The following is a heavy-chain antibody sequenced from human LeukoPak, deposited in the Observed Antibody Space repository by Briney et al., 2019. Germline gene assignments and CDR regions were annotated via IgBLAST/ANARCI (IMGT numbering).Heavy chain of an antibody. CDR1: GGSFSGYY. CDR2: INHSGST. Sequence: KASQTLSLTCAVYGGSFSGYYWSWIRQPPGKGLEWIGEINHSGSTNHNPSLKSRVTISVDTSKNQFSLKLSSVTAADTAVYYCASGSLRARAFDIWGQGTMVTVSS. J-gene: IGHJ3*02. V-gene: IGHV4-34*01. CDR3: ASGSLRARAFDI. D-gene: IGHD6-6*01.